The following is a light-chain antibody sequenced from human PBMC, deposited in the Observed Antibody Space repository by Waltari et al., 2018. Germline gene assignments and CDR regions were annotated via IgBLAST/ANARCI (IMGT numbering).Light chain of an antibody. CDR3: QPSYSTPYT. J-gene: IGKJ2*01. CDR2: AAS. V-gene: IGKV1-39*01. CDR1: QSISSY. Sequence: DIQMTQSPSSLSASVGDRVTITCRASQSISSYVNWYQQKPGKAPKLLIYAASSLQSGVPSRFSGSESGAEFTLTISSLQPEDFATFCCQPSYSTPYTFGPGPKLEIK.